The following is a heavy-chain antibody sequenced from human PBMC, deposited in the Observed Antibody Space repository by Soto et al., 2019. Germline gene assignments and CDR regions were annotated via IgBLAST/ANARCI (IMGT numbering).Heavy chain of an antibody. J-gene: IGHJ4*02. CDR3: AKDGKAAAGTHTFDY. D-gene: IGHD6-13*01. V-gene: IGHV3-30*18. CDR1: GFTFSSYG. Sequence: QVQLVESGGGVVQPGRSLRLSCAASGFTFSSYGMHWVRQAPGKGLEWVAVISYDGSNKYYADSVKGRFTISRDNSKNALYLQMNSLRAEDTAVYYCAKDGKAAAGTHTFDYCGQGTLVTVSS. CDR2: ISYDGSNK.